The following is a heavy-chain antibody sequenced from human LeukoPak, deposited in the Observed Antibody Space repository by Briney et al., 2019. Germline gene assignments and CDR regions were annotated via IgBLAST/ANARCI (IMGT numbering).Heavy chain of an antibody. CDR3: AKAVWFGEFDYYFFGLDV. D-gene: IGHD3-10*01. CDR1: GFTFSSYA. CDR2: ISGSGGDT. J-gene: IGHJ6*02. Sequence: PGGSLRLSCAAFGFTFSSYAMGWVRQAPGKGLEWVSAISGSGGDTYYADSVKGRFTFSRDNSNNTLYLQMNSLRPEDTALYYCAKAVWFGEFDYYFFGLDVWGQGTTVTVSS. V-gene: IGHV3-23*01.